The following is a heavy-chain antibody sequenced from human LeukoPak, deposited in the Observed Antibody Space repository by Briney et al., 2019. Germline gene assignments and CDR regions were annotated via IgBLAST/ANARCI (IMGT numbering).Heavy chain of an antibody. V-gene: IGHV4-38-2*01. CDR2: IYHSGST. Sequence: SETLSLTCAVSGYSITSGYYWGWIRQPPGKRLEWIGSIYHSGSTYYNPSLKSRVTISVDTSKNQFSLKLSSVTAADTAVYYCARTSVMETAYWYFDLWGRGTVVTVSS. J-gene: IGHJ2*01. CDR1: GYSITSGYY. D-gene: IGHD2-21*02. CDR3: ARTSVMETAYWYFDL.